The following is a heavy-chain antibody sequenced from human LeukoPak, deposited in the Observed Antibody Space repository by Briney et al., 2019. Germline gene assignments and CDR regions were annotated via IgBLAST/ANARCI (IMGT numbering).Heavy chain of an antibody. CDR2: FDPEDGET. V-gene: IGHV1-24*01. D-gene: IGHD3-16*01. CDR3: ATEWGNADYQATLFDN. J-gene: IGHJ4*02. Sequence: ASVKVSCKVSGNSLTELSMHWVRQAPGKGLEWLGGFDPEDGETFYAQKFQGRVTMTEDTSTDTAYMELSSLRSDDTAVYYCATEWGNADYQATLFDNWGQGTLVTVSS. CDR1: GNSLTELS.